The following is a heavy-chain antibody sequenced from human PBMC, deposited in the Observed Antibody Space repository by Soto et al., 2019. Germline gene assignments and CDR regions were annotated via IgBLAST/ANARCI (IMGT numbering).Heavy chain of an antibody. CDR1: GFTFGDYA. Sequence: EVQLVESGGGLLQPGRSLRLSCTTSGFTFGDYAMSWFRQAPGKGLELVGFIRSKSNGGTTEYAASVKGRFTISRDDSRSIAYLQTNSLKTEDTAVYYCAMDTSGYNYYFDHWGQGTLVIVSS. CDR2: IRSKSNGGTT. D-gene: IGHD3-22*01. V-gene: IGHV3-49*03. J-gene: IGHJ4*02. CDR3: AMDTSGYNYYFDH.